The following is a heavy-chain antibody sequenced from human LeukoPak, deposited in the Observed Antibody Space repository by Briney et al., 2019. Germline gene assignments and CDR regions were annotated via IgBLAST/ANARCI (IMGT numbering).Heavy chain of an antibody. V-gene: IGHV3-7*05. Sequence: GGALRLSCAASGITVSKYWMSWVRQAPGKGLEWVANINQDGVEKYYVDSVKGRFTISRDNAKSSLYLQMNSLRAEDTAVYFCARALVGDGSSIYWGQGTLVTVSS. CDR3: ARALVGDGSSIY. D-gene: IGHD2-15*01. CDR2: INQDGVEK. CDR1: GITVSKYW. J-gene: IGHJ4*02.